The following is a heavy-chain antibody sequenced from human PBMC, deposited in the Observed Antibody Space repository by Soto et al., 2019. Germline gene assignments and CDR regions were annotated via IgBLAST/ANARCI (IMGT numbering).Heavy chain of an antibody. CDR1: GFSLSTGGVG. CDR3: AHTPFFGDKLDV. D-gene: IGHD2-21*01. J-gene: IGHJ4*02. CDR2: IYWDDDK. Sequence: QITLKESGPTLVKPTQTLTLTCTFSGFSLSTGGVGVAWIRQPPGKALEWLAVIYWDDDKRYSPSLKNRLTAXKXXSKNQVVLTMTNLAPVDTATYYCAHTPFFGDKLDVWGQGTLVSVSS. V-gene: IGHV2-5*02.